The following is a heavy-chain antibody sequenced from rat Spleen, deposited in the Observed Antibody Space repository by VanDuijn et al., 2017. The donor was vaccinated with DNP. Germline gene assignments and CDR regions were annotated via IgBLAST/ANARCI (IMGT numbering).Heavy chain of an antibody. V-gene: IGHV2-1*01. CDR2: IWSGGST. J-gene: IGHJ2*01. CDR3: TGVDNYPGLPFEY. CDR1: GFSLLSNS. Sequence: QVQLKESGPGLVQPSQTLSLTCSVSGFSLLSNSVHWVRQPPGMGLEWVGAIWSGGSTDYNSALKSRLSITRDTSQSQVFLKMNSLQTEDTAIYLCTGVDNYPGLPFEYWGQGVMVTVSS. D-gene: IGHD1-4*01.